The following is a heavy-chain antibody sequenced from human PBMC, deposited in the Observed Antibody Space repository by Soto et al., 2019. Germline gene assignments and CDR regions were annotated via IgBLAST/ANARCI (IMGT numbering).Heavy chain of an antibody. Sequence: QITLKESGPTLVKPTQTLTLTCTFSGFSLTTTGVAVGWIRQSPGKAPECLALIYCDDDKVYSPSLRRRLTISKDTSKKQVVLNVANLDPVDTATYYCVYRRSAYYLQSWGQGIFVAVSP. CDR3: VYRRSAYYLQS. V-gene: IGHV2-5*02. D-gene: IGHD3-22*01. J-gene: IGHJ5*02. CDR1: GFSLTTTGVA. CDR2: IYCDDDK.